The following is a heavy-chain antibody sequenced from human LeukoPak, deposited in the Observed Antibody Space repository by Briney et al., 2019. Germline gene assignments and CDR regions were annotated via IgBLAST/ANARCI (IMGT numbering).Heavy chain of an antibody. CDR2: ISINSGGT. D-gene: IGHD2-15*01. CDR1: GYTFTASY. Sequence: ASVKVSCKASGYTFTASYMHWVRQAPGQGLEWMGWISINSGGTNYAQRFQGRVTMTRDTSISTAYMEVSSLRSDDTAVYYCARCGSGGSCYSGWGQGTLVTVSS. J-gene: IGHJ4*02. CDR3: ARCGSGGSCYSG. V-gene: IGHV1-2*02.